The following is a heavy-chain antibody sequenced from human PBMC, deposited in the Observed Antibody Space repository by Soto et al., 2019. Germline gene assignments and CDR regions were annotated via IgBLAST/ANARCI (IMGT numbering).Heavy chain of an antibody. J-gene: IGHJ5*02. CDR1: GGSFSGYY. CDR2: INHSGST. Sequence: SETLSLTCAVYGGSFSGYYWTWIRQPPGKGLEWIGEINHSGSTNYNPSLKSRVTISVDTSKNQFSLKLSSVTAADTAVYYCARGLDWSGSPSNGFDPWGQGTLVTVSS. V-gene: IGHV4-34*01. CDR3: ARGLDWSGSPSNGFDP. D-gene: IGHD3-3*01.